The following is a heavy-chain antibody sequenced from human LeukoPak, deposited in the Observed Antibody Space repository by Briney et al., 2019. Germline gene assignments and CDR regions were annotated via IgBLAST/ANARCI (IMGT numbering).Heavy chain of an antibody. V-gene: IGHV4-34*01. Sequence: SETLSLTCAVYGGSFSGYYWSWIRQPPGKGLEWIGEINHSGSTNYNPSLKSRVTISVDTSKNQFSLKLSPVTAADTAVYYCARGTPLYNWNDIGAFDYWGQGTLVTVSS. CDR1: GGSFSGYY. J-gene: IGHJ4*02. CDR3: ARGTPLYNWNDIGAFDY. CDR2: INHSGST. D-gene: IGHD1-1*01.